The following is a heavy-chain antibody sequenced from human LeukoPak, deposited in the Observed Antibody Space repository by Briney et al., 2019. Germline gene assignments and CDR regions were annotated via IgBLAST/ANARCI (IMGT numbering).Heavy chain of an antibody. J-gene: IGHJ1*01. Sequence: GASVKVSCKACGYTFTSHDINWVRQATGQGLEWMGWMNPNSGDTGYAQKFQGRVIMTKNTSISTAYLELSSLRPEDTAVYYCARVSIYGDFSAEYFQHWGQGTLVTVSS. CDR3: ARVSIYGDFSAEYFQH. V-gene: IGHV1-8*01. D-gene: IGHD4-17*01. CDR2: MNPNSGDT. CDR1: GYTFTSHD.